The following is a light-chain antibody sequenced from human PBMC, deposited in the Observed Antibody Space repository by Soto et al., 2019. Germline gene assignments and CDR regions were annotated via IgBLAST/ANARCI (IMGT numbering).Light chain of an antibody. CDR3: QQYGSSGT. CDR1: QSVSNNY. J-gene: IGKJ1*01. Sequence: EIVLTQSPGTLSLSPGERATLSCRASQSVSNNYLAWYQQKPGQDPRLLIYGASNRATGIPDRFSGSGSGTDFTLTISRLEPEDLAVYYCQQYGSSGTFGQGTKVDI. CDR2: GAS. V-gene: IGKV3-20*01.